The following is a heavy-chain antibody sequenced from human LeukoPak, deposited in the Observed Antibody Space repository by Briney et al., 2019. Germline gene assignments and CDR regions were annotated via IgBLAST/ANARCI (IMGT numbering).Heavy chain of an antibody. CDR1: GFTFGDYT. CDR3: AKDLVRSPYYYYMDV. J-gene: IGHJ6*03. V-gene: IGHV3-43*01. Sequence: PGGSLRLSCAASGFTFGDYTMHWVRQAPGKGLEWVSLISWDGGSTYYADSVKGRFTISRDNSKNSLYLQMNSLRTEDTALYYCAKDLVRSPYYYYMDVWGKGTTVTVSS. CDR2: ISWDGGST.